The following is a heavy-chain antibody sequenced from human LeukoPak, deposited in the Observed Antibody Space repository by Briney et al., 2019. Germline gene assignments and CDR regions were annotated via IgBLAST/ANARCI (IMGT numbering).Heavy chain of an antibody. V-gene: IGHV4-4*07. Sequence: SETLSLTCTVSGGSISSYYWTWIRQPAGKGLEWIGRIYTTGSTNYNPSLKSRVTMSVDTSKNQFSLRLHSMTAADTAVYYCAKEGMIRGVIDYWGQGALVTVSS. J-gene: IGHJ4*02. D-gene: IGHD3-10*01. CDR1: GGSISSYY. CDR2: IYTTGST. CDR3: AKEGMIRGVIDY.